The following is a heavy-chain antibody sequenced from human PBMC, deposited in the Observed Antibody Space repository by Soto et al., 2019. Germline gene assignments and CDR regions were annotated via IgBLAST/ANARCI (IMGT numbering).Heavy chain of an antibody. CDR2: IYYSGST. J-gene: IGHJ4*02. D-gene: IGHD3-16*01. Sequence: SETLSLTCTVSGGSISSSSYYWGWIRQPPGKGLEWIGSIYYSGSTYYNPSLKSRVTISVDTSKNQFSLKLSSVTAADTAVYYCARQVYDYIWGSYSDYWGQGTLVTVSS. CDR3: ARQVYDYIWGSYSDY. CDR1: GGSISSSSYY. V-gene: IGHV4-39*01.